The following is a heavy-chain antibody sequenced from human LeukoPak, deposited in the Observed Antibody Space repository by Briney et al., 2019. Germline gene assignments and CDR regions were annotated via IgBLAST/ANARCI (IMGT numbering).Heavy chain of an antibody. Sequence: GSLGLSFAASGFPFSRYAMSLVRPAPGKGLEWVSAISGSGGNTHYPDYVKGRITISRDNSKNTLDLQKNSLRAEETAVYYCAKDPDNGLLWFGDTDWGRGTLVTVSS. J-gene: IGHJ4*02. CDR3: AKDPDNGLLWFGDTD. V-gene: IGHV3-23*01. D-gene: IGHD3-10*01. CDR2: ISGSGGNT. CDR1: GFPFSRYA.